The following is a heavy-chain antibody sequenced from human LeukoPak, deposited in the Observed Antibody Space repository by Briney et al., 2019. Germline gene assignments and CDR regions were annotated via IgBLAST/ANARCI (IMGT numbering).Heavy chain of an antibody. CDR2: ISSDGQST. CDR3: ARVVDYYFDY. CDR1: GFTPSNYW. V-gene: IGHV3-74*01. J-gene: IGHJ4*02. Sequence: PGGSLRLSCAASGFTPSNYWMHWVRQLPVPGKGLVWVSRISSDGQSTRYANSVKGRFTISRDNAKNSLYLQMNSLRAEDTAVYYCARVVDYYFDYWGQGTLVTVSS.